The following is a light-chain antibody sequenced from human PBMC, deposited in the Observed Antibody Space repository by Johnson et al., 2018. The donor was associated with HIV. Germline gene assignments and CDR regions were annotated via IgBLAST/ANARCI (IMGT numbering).Light chain of an antibody. V-gene: IGLV1-51*02. CDR1: SSNIGNNY. J-gene: IGLJ1*01. Sequence: QSVLTQPPSVSAAPGQKVSISCSGSSSNIGNNYVYWYQKLPGTAPKLLIYENNKRPSGTPDRFSGSQSGTSATLGITGLQTGDEADYYCGTWDSSLRCGFFGAGTKVTVL. CDR3: GTWDSSLRCGF. CDR2: ENN.